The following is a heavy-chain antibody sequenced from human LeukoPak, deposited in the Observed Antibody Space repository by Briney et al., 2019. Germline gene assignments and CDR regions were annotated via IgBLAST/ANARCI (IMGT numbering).Heavy chain of an antibody. CDR1: GFTFSTYG. J-gene: IGHJ2*01. D-gene: IGHD3-22*01. CDR3: ARDYDSSGYSWYFDL. CDR2: TSSGSSYL. Sequence: GGSLRLSCVASGFTFSTYGMNWVRQAPGKGLEWVSSTSSGSSYLYYADSVKGRFTISRDNAKNSLYLQMNSLRAEDTAVYYCARDYDSSGYSWYFDLWGRGTLVTVSS. V-gene: IGHV3-21*01.